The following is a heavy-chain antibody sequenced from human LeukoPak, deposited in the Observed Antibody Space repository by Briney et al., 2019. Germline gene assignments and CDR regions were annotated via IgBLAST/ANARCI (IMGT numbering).Heavy chain of an antibody. CDR3: ARGVGNEGLTM. CDR1: GYTFTSYG. J-gene: IGHJ3*01. D-gene: IGHD3-3*01. Sequence: ASVKVSCKASGYTFTSYGISWVRQAPGQGLEWMGWIDPYSGNTNYAQKFQGRVTMTTETFTRTADMEVTSLRGDDTAVYYCARGVGNEGLTMWGQGTLITVSS. CDR2: IDPYSGNT. V-gene: IGHV1-18*01.